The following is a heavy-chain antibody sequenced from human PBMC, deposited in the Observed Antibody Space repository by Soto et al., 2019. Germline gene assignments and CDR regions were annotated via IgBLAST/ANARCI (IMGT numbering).Heavy chain of an antibody. J-gene: IGHJ2*01. CDR3: TRRKLWVLGYFDL. D-gene: IGHD1-1*01. V-gene: IGHV3-7*03. Sequence: EVQLVESGGGLVQPGGSLRLSCAASGFIFSGYWMTWVRQLPGKGPEWVANIKDDGSEEYYVDSVKGRFTSSRDNARNSLYLQMNALGVEASAVYYCTRRKLWVLGYFDLWGRGTQVTVSS. CDR1: GFIFSGYW. CDR2: IKDDGSEE.